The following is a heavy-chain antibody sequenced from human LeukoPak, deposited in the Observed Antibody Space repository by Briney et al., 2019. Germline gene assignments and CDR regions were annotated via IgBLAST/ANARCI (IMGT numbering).Heavy chain of an antibody. D-gene: IGHD3-10*01. CDR1: GYTFTGYY. CDR3: ARVLYYYGSGSYLGY. Sequence: ASVKVSCKASGYTFTGYYMHWVRQAPGQGLEWMGWINPNSGGTNYAQKLQGRVTMTRDTSISTAYMELSRLRSDDTAVYYCARVLYYYGSGSYLGYWGQGTLVTVSS. CDR2: INPNSGGT. J-gene: IGHJ4*02. V-gene: IGHV1-2*02.